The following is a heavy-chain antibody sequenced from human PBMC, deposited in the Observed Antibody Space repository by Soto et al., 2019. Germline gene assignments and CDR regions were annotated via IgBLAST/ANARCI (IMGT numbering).Heavy chain of an antibody. CDR3: ARQDKYYDSSGGFDY. CDR1: GGSISSSSYY. Sequence: SLTCTVSGGSISSSSYYWGWIRQPPGKGLEWIGSIYYSGSTYYNPSLKSRVTISVDTSKNQFSLKLSSVTAADTAVYYCARQDKYYDSSGGFDYWGQVTMVTVSP. D-gene: IGHD3-22*01. J-gene: IGHJ4*02. V-gene: IGHV4-39*01. CDR2: IYYSGST.